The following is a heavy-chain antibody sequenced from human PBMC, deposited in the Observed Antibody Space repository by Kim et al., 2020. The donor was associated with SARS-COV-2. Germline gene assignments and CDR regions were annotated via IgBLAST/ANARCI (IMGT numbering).Heavy chain of an antibody. V-gene: IGHV4-59*13. CDR1: GRSISSYY. Sequence: SETLSLTCTVSGRSISSYYWSWIRQPPGKGLEWIGYIYYSGSTNYNPSLKSRVTISVDTSKNQFSLKLSSVTAADTAVYYCARDRWNYDSSGYPNGAFDIWGQGTMVTVSS. CDR2: IYYSGST. CDR3: ARDRWNYDSSGYPNGAFDI. D-gene: IGHD3-22*01. J-gene: IGHJ3*02.